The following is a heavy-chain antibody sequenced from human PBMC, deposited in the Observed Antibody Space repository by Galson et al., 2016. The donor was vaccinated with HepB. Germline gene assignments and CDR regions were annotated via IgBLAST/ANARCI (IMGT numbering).Heavy chain of an antibody. CDR1: GFTFGHYG. D-gene: IGHD5-24*01. CDR3: AEMPTVDW. Sequence: SLRLSCAASGFTFGHYGMHWVRQVPGKGLEWVSGVSWNSGNIGYADSVQGRFTISRDNAKNSLSLRMNSLRAEDTAVYFCAEMPTVDWWGQGTLVTVSS. J-gene: IGHJ4*01. V-gene: IGHV3-9*01. CDR2: VSWNSGNI.